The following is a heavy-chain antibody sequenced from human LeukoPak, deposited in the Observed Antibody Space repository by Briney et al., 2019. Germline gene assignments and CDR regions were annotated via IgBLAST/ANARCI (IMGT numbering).Heavy chain of an antibody. CDR2: INHSGST. D-gene: IGHD3-10*01. CDR1: GGSFSGYY. Sequence: SETLSLTCAVYGGSFSGYYWSWIRQPPGKGLERIGEINHSGSTNYNPSLKSRVTISVDTSKNQFSLKLSSVTAADTAVYYCARVNYYGSGSYYRYYYYMDVWGKGTTVTVSS. J-gene: IGHJ6*03. V-gene: IGHV4-34*01. CDR3: ARVNYYGSGSYYRYYYYMDV.